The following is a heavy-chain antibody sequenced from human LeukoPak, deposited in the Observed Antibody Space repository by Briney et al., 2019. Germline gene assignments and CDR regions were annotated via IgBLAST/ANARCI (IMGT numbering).Heavy chain of an antibody. Sequence: GGSLRLSCAASGFTFSSYAMSWVRQAPGKGLEWVSGISGSGAGTYYADSVKGRFTISRDNSKNTLDLQMNSLRAEDTAVYYCAKGLREYDSSGYHPDDGFDIWGQGTMVTVSS. V-gene: IGHV3-23*01. D-gene: IGHD3-22*01. J-gene: IGHJ3*02. CDR2: ISGSGAGT. CDR1: GFTFSSYA. CDR3: AKGLREYDSSGYHPDDGFDI.